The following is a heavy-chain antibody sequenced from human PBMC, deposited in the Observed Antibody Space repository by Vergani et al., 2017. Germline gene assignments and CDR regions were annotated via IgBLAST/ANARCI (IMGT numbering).Heavy chain of an antibody. J-gene: IGHJ4*02. Sequence: QVQLVESGGGVVQPGRSLRLSCSASRFSLNNYNMHWVRQAPGKGLEWVAVIWNDGSNKYYEDSVEGRFTVSRDNSKNTLYLQMKSLRPEDTAVYYCAKEGGGYCSGGTCYPEYWGQGTLVIVSS. CDR3: AKEGGGYCSGGTCYPEY. V-gene: IGHV3-33*04. D-gene: IGHD2-15*01. CDR2: IWNDGSNK. CDR1: RFSLNNYN.